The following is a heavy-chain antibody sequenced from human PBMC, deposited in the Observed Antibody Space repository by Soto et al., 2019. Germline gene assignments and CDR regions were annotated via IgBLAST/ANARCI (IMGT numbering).Heavy chain of an antibody. Sequence: QVQLVESGGGVVQPGRSLRLSCAASGFTFSSYGMHWVRQAPGKGLEWVAVIWCDGSNKYYADSVKGRFTISRDNSKNTLYLQMNSLRAEDTAVYYCARDDYGDYVGWFDPWGQGTLVTVSS. CDR1: GFTFSSYG. J-gene: IGHJ5*02. CDR2: IWCDGSNK. D-gene: IGHD4-17*01. V-gene: IGHV3-33*01. CDR3: ARDDYGDYVGWFDP.